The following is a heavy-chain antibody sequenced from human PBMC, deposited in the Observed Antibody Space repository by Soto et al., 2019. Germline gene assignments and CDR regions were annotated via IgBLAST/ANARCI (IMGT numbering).Heavy chain of an antibody. CDR2: IYYSGST. J-gene: IGHJ3*02. Sequence: QVQLQESGPGLVKPSQTLSLTCTVSGGSISSGGYYWSWIRQHPGKGLEWIGYIYYSGSTYYNPSLKSRVTISVDTSKIQFSLKLSSVTAADTAVYYCARDPARLLWFGELRPGAFDIWGQGTMVTVSS. D-gene: IGHD3-10*01. V-gene: IGHV4-31*03. CDR3: ARDPARLLWFGELRPGAFDI. CDR1: GGSISSGGYY.